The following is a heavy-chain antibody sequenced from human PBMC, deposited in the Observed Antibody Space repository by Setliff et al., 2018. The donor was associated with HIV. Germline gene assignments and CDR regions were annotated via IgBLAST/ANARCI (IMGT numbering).Heavy chain of an antibody. CDR2: MNPNSGNT. CDR3: ARGGYYYGSGKSNWFDP. D-gene: IGHD3-10*01. V-gene: IGHV1-8*02. J-gene: IGHJ5*02. CDR1: GYTFTSYD. Sequence: ASVKVSCKASGYTFTSYDINWVRQATGQGLEWMGWMNPNSGNTGYAQKFQGRVTMTRNTSISTAYMELSSLRSEDTAVYYCARGGYYYGSGKSNWFDPWGQGTLVTVSS.